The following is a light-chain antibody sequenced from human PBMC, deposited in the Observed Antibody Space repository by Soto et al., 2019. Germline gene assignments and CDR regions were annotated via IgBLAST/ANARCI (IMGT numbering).Light chain of an antibody. CDR2: DVS. V-gene: IGKV3-15*01. Sequence: EIVMTQSPASPSVSPGERVTLSCRAGQGVTTNFAWYQQKSGQSPRLLIYDVSTRATGVPARFSGTGSETDCTLTISGLQSEDSAVYFCQQYKNWPFSFGQGTRLEIK. CDR3: QQYKNWPFS. J-gene: IGKJ5*01. CDR1: QGVTTN.